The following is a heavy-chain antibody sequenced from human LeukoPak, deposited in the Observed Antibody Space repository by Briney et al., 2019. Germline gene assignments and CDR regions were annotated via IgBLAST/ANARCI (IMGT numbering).Heavy chain of an antibody. CDR1: GFSVSSVY. Sequence: GGSLRLSCAASGFSVSSVYMSWVRQAPGKGLEWVSVIYSGDTAYYADSVKGRFTISRDNSKNTLYLQMNSLRAEDTAVYYCARDGTGYSYGYTGDYEYGTDVWGQGTTVTVSS. J-gene: IGHJ6*02. D-gene: IGHD5-18*01. CDR2: IYSGDTA. V-gene: IGHV3-53*01. CDR3: ARDGTGYSYGYTGDYEYGTDV.